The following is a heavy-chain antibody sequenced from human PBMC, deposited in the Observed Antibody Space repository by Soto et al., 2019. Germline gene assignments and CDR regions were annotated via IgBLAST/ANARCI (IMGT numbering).Heavy chain of an antibody. J-gene: IGHJ6*02. V-gene: IGHV3-64*02. CDR3: ARGGITGTTNYYYGMDV. D-gene: IGHD1-7*01. CDR2: ISSNGGST. Sequence: GGSLRLSCAASGFTFSSYAMHWVRQAPGKGLEYVSAISSNGGSTYYADSVKGRFTISRDNSKNTLYLQMGSLRAEDMAVYYCARGGITGTTNYYYGMDVWGQGTTVTVSS. CDR1: GFTFSSYA.